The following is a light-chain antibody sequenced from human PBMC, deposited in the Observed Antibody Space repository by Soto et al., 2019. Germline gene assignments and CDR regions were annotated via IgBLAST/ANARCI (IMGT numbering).Light chain of an antibody. J-gene: IGKJ4*01. CDR2: GAS. Sequence: EIVMTQSPATLSVSPGERATLSCRASQRVSSNLAWYQQKPGQAPRLLIYGASTRSTGIPARFSGSGSGTEFTLTISSLQSEDFAVYYCQQYYNWPPLTFGGGNKVEL. V-gene: IGKV3-15*01. CDR1: QRVSSN. CDR3: QQYYNWPPLT.